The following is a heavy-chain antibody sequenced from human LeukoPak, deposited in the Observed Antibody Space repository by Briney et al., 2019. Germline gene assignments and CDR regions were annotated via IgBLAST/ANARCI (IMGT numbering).Heavy chain of an antibody. Sequence: GGSLRLSCAASEFTFSSYAMSWVRQAPGKGLEWVSAITGSGGTTYYADSVKGRFTISRDNSKNTLYLQMNSLRAEDTAVYYCAKAHSRDDDDFWSGYWPFDYWGQGTLVTVSS. D-gene: IGHD3-3*01. CDR1: EFTFSSYA. CDR2: ITGSGGTT. CDR3: AKAHSRDDDDFWSGYWPFDY. V-gene: IGHV3-23*01. J-gene: IGHJ4*02.